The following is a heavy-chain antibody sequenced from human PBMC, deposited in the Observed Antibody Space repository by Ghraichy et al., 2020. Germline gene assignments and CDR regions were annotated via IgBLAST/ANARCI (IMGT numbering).Heavy chain of an antibody. J-gene: IGHJ2*01. V-gene: IGHV4-34*01. CDR2: INHSGST. D-gene: IGHD4-23*01. CDR3: AGSFTVIRYIDL. Sequence: SETLSLTCAVYGGSFSGYYWSWIRQPPGKGLEWIGEINHSGSTNYNPSLKSRVTISVDTSKNQFSLKLSSVTAADTAVYYCAGSFTVIRYIDLWGRGTLVTVSS. CDR1: GGSFSGYY.